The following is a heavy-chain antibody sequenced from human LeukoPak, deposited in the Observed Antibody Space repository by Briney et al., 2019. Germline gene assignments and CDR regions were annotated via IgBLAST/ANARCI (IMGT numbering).Heavy chain of an antibody. D-gene: IGHD4-23*01. CDR1: GFTFDDYT. Sequence: GGSLRLSCAASGFTFDDYTMHWVRQAPGKGLEWVSLISWDGGSTYYADSVKGRFTISRDNSKNSLYLQMNSLRAEDTAVYYCAKDPFGNSSYYYYYYMDVWGKGTTVTVSS. CDR3: AKDPFGNSSYYYYYYMDV. CDR2: ISWDGGST. V-gene: IGHV3-43*01. J-gene: IGHJ6*03.